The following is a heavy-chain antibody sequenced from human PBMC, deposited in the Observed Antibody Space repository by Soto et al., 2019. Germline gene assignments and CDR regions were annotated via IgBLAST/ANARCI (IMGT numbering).Heavy chain of an antibody. CDR2: ISGSGNGT. CDR1: GFSFSSYA. D-gene: IGHD3-22*01. V-gene: IGHV3-23*01. J-gene: IGHJ4*02. CDR3: AKIYYYENSGLWDS. Sequence: EVHLLESGGGLVQPGGSLRLSCAASGFSFSSYAMSWVRQAPGKGLEWVSAISGSGNGTYYTDSVKGRFTISRDNSDNTLYLPMDSLRAEDTAVYYWAKIYYYENSGLWDSWGQGTLVTVSS.